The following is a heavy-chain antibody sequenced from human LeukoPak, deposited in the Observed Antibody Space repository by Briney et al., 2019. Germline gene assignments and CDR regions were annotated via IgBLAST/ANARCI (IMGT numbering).Heavy chain of an antibody. J-gene: IGHJ4*02. Sequence: GRSLRLSCAASGFTFSSYAMHWVRQAPGKGLEWVAVISYDGSNKYYADSVKGRFTISRDNSKNTLYLQMNSLRAEDTAVYYCAREDDSSAYFDYWGQGTLVTVSS. CDR1: GFTFSSYA. D-gene: IGHD3-22*01. CDR2: ISYDGSNK. V-gene: IGHV3-30-3*01. CDR3: AREDDSSAYFDY.